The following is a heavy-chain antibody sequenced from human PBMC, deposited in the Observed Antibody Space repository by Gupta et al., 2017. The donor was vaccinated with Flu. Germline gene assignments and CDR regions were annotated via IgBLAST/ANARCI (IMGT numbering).Heavy chain of an antibody. CDR2: ISWNSGSI. D-gene: IGHD3-10*01. J-gene: IGHJ3*02. CDR1: GFTFDDYA. CDR3: AKDMDSMVRGVMEAFDI. V-gene: IGHV3-9*01. Sequence: EVQLVESGGGLVQPGRSLRLSCAASGFTFDDYAMHWVRQAPGKGLEWVSGISWNSGSIGYADSVKGRFTISRDNAKNSLYLQMNSLRAEDTALYYCAKDMDSMVRGVMEAFDIWGQGTMVTVSS.